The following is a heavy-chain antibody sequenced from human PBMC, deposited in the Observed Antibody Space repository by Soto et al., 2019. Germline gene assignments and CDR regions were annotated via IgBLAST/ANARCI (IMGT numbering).Heavy chain of an antibody. J-gene: IGHJ3*02. CDR1: GGTFSSYT. CDR3: ARDGMATISSGEAFDI. CDR2: IIPILGIA. V-gene: IGHV1-69*04. D-gene: IGHD5-12*01. Sequence: ASVKVSCKASGGTFSSYTISWVRQAPGQGLEWMGRIIPILGIANYARKFQGRVTITADKSTSTAYMELSSLRSEDTAVYYCARDGMATISSGEAFDIWGQGTMVTVSS.